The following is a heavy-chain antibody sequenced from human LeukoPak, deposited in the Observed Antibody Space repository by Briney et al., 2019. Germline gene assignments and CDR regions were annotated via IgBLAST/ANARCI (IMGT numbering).Heavy chain of an antibody. D-gene: IGHD2-2*02. V-gene: IGHV1-18*01. Sequence: GASVKVSCKASGYTFTTYGISWVRQAPGQGLEWMGWISAYNANTNYAQKLQGRVTMTTDTSTSTAYMELRSLRSDDTAVYYCARVYCSSTSCYRALDNRGKGTLVTVSS. J-gene: IGHJ4*02. CDR3: ARVYCSSTSCYRALDN. CDR2: ISAYNANT. CDR1: GYTFTTYG.